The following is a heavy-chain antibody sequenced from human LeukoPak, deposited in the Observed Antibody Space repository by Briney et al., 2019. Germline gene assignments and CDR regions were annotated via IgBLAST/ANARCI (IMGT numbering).Heavy chain of an antibody. Sequence: PGGSLRLSCAASGFTVSANYMSWVRQAPAKGLEWVSVIYMKGVTYHADSVKGRITISRDDNKTTVYLKMNSLRAEDTAVYYCAKGGRWLLESLYFDYWGQGALVTVSS. V-gene: IGHV3-53*05. CDR1: GFTVSANY. D-gene: IGHD5-12*01. CDR2: IYMKGVT. J-gene: IGHJ4*02. CDR3: AKGGRWLLESLYFDY.